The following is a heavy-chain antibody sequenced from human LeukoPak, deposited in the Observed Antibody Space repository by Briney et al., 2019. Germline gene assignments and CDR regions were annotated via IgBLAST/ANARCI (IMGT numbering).Heavy chain of an antibody. J-gene: IGHJ2*01. CDR2: ISWNSGGI. V-gene: IGHV3-9*01. Sequence: GGSLRLSCAASGFTFDDYAMHRVRQAPGKGLEWVSGISWNSGGIGYADSVKGRFTISRDNAKNSLYLQMNSLRAEDTALYYCAKDMMGQWLLYWYFDLWGRGTLVTVSS. D-gene: IGHD6-19*01. CDR3: AKDMMGQWLLYWYFDL. CDR1: GFTFDDYA.